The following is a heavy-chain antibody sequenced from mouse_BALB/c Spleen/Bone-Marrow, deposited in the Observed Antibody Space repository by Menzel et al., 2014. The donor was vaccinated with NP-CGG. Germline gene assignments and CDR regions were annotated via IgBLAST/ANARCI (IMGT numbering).Heavy chain of an antibody. CDR3: AREATYAMDY. J-gene: IGHJ4*01. Sequence: VQLQQSGAELVRSGASVKLSCTASGFNIKDFYIYWVKQRPAQGLEWIGWIDPENGDTDYDPKFQGKATMTADTSSNTAYLQLSSLASEDTAVYYCAREATYAMDYWGQGTSVTVSS. CDR2: IDPENGDT. V-gene: IGHV14-4*02. D-gene: IGHD3-2*02. CDR1: GFNIKDFY.